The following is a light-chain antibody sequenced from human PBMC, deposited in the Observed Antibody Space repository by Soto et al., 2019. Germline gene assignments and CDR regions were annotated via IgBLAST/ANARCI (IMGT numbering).Light chain of an antibody. CDR1: QAIGIY. CDR2: AAS. J-gene: IGKJ1*01. V-gene: IGKV1-27*01. CDR3: QKYSGAPPT. Sequence: DIQMTQSPSSLSTSVGDRVTITCRASQAIGIYLARYQQKPGKVPKLLIYAASTLQSGVPSRFSGSGSWTDFTLTINSLQPEDVATYYCQKYSGAPPTFGQGTKVEIK.